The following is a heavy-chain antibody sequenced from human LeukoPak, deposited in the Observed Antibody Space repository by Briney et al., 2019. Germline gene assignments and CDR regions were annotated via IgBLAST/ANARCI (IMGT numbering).Heavy chain of an antibody. CDR2: INHSGST. Sequence: TGGSLRLSCAASGFPFSAAWMNWVRQAPGKGLEWIGEINHSGSTNYNPSLKSRVTISVDTSKNQFSLKLSSVTAADTAVYYCARVGGIWVTIITEWGQGTLVTVSS. CDR3: ARVGGIWVTIITE. V-gene: IGHV4-34*01. CDR1: GFPFSAAW. D-gene: IGHD3-10*01. J-gene: IGHJ4*02.